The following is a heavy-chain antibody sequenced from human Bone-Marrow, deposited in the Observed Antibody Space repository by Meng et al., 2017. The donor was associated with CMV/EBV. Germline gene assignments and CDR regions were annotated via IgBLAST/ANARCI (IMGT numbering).Heavy chain of an antibody. CDR3: ARDQGSSSATYGMDV. D-gene: IGHD6-6*01. Sequence: ASVKVSCKASGYTFTRYYMHWVRQAPGQGLEWMGSINPSGGSTRYAQKFQGRVTMTRDMSTSTAYMELSSLRSEDTAVYYCARDQGSSSATYGMDVWGQGTTVTVSS. CDR2: INPSGGST. V-gene: IGHV1-46*01. CDR1: GYTFTRYY. J-gene: IGHJ6*02.